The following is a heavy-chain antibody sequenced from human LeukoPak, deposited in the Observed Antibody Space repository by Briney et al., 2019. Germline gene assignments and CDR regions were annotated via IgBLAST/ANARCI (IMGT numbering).Heavy chain of an antibody. Sequence: GGSLRLSCAASGFTFSSYSMNWVRQAPGKGLEWVSSISSSSSYIYYADSVKGRFTISRDNAKNSLYLQMNSMRAEDTAVYYCARVVWFGETIDYWGRGTLVTVPS. CDR1: GFTFSSYS. V-gene: IGHV3-21*01. J-gene: IGHJ4*02. CDR3: ARVVWFGETIDY. D-gene: IGHD3-10*01. CDR2: ISSSSSYI.